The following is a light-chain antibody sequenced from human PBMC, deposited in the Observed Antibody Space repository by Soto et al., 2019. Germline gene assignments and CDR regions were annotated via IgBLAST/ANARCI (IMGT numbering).Light chain of an antibody. CDR1: SNDVGSYNL. CDR2: EVS. CDR3: CSYAGSGTDV. V-gene: IGLV2-23*02. Sequence: QSALTQPASVSGSPEQSITISCTGTSNDVGSYNLVSWYQQHPGKAPKLMIYEVSKRPSGVSNRFSGSKSGNTASLTISGLQSEDEADYYCCSYAGSGTDVFGTGTKLTVL. J-gene: IGLJ1*01.